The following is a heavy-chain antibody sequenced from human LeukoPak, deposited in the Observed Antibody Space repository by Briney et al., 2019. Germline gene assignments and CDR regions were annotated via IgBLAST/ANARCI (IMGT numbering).Heavy chain of an antibody. Sequence: SETLSLTCTVSGGSISSYYWSWIRQPPGKGLEWIGYIYYSGSTNYNPSLKSRVTISVDTSKNQFSLKLSSVTAADTAVYYCARSSPYYYGSSGYPRLDFDYWGQGTLVTVSS. CDR1: GGSISSYY. CDR3: ARSSPYYYGSSGYPRLDFDY. CDR2: IYYSGST. V-gene: IGHV4-59*01. J-gene: IGHJ4*02. D-gene: IGHD3-22*01.